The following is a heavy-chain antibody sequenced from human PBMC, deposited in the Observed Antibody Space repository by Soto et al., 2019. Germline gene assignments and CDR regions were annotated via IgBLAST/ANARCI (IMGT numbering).Heavy chain of an antibody. V-gene: IGHV5-51*01. D-gene: IGHD2-15*01. CDR1: GYSFTSYW. CDR2: IYPGDSDT. J-gene: IGHJ6*01. Sequence: PGESLKISCKGSGYSFTSYWIGWVRQMPGKGLEWMGIIYPGDSDTRYSPSFQGQVTISADKSISTAYLQWSSLKASDTAMYYCARTTRDCSGGSGCPRSWYSCMGVWGQVHTVTASS. CDR3: ARTTRDCSGGSGCPRSWYSCMGV.